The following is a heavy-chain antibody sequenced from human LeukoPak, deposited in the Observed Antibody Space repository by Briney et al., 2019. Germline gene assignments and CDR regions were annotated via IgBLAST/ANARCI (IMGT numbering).Heavy chain of an antibody. CDR2: ISGSGGST. D-gene: IGHD5-18*01. CDR3: AKDTASSWWYFDL. Sequence: GGSLRLSCAASGFTFSSYAMSWVRQAPGKGLEWVSSISGSGGSTYYADSVKGRFSISRDNSKNTLYLQMNSLRAEDTAVYYCAKDTASSWWYFDLWGRGTLVTVSS. CDR1: GFTFSSYA. V-gene: IGHV3-23*01. J-gene: IGHJ2*01.